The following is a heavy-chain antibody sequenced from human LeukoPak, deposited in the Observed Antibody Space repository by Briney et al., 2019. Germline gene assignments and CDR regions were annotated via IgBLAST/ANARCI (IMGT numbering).Heavy chain of an antibody. Sequence: GGSLRLSCAASGYTFSSYAMSWVRQAPGRGLEWVSTISGSGDSTYYADSVKGRFTISRDNSKNTLYLQMNSLRPEDTAVYYCPKGCASTSCYTSEYWGQGTLVTVSS. J-gene: IGHJ4*02. CDR3: PKGCASTSCYTSEY. V-gene: IGHV3-23*01. D-gene: IGHD2-2*02. CDR1: GYTFSSYA. CDR2: ISGSGDST.